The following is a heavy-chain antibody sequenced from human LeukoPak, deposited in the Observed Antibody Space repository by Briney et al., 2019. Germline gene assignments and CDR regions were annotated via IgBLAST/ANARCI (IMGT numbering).Heavy chain of an antibody. D-gene: IGHD2-15*01. CDR1: GGTFSSYA. CDR2: IIPIFGTA. CDR3: ARETTQSWHYYYYGMDV. Sequence: GASVKVSCKASGGTFSSYAISWVRQARGQGLEWMGGIIPIFGTANYAQKFQGRVTITADESTSTAYMELSSLRSEDTAVYYCARETTQSWHYYYYGMDVWGQGTTVTVSS. V-gene: IGHV1-69*13. J-gene: IGHJ6*02.